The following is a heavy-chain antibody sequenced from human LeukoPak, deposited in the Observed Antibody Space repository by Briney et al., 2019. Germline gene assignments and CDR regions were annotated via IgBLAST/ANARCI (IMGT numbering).Heavy chain of an antibody. J-gene: IGHJ4*02. CDR2: ISYDGSNK. CDR1: GFTFSSYG. CDR3: AKGDYGDYVSAFGY. Sequence: GRSLRLSCAASGFTFSSYGMHWVRQAPGKGLEWVAVISYDGSNKYYADSVKGRFTISRDNSKNTLYLQMNSLRAEDTAVYYCAKGDYGDYVSAFGYWGQGTLVTVSS. V-gene: IGHV3-30*18. D-gene: IGHD4-17*01.